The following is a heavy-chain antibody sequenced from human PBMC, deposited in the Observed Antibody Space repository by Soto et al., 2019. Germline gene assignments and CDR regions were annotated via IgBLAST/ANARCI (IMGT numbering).Heavy chain of an antibody. CDR3: ARDRITTFQTAPEGFDP. CDR1: GGSISSYY. V-gene: IGHV4-4*07. CDR2: IYTSGST. D-gene: IGHD3-9*01. J-gene: IGHJ5*02. Sequence: SETLSLTCTVSGGSISSYYWSWIRQPAGKGLEWIGRIYTSGSTNYNPSLKSRVTMSVDTSKNQFSLKLSSVTAADTAVYYCARDRITTFQTAPEGFDPWGQGTLVTVSS.